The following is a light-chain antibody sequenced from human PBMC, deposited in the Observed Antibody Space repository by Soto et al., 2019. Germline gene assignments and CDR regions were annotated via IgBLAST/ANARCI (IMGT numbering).Light chain of an antibody. V-gene: IGKV1-5*01. CDR2: DAS. J-gene: IGKJ1*01. CDR3: QQYDSYPWT. CDR1: QSISSW. Sequence: DIQMTQSPSTLSASVGDRVTITCRASQSISSWLDWYQQKPGKVPKLLIYDASSLESGVPSRFSGGGSGTEFTLTISSLQPDDFATYYCQQYDSYPWTFGQGTKVEIK.